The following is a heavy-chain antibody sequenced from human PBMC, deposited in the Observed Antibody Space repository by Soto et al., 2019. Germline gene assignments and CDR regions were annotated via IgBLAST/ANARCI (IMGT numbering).Heavy chain of an antibody. D-gene: IGHD3-10*01. V-gene: IGHV4-34*01. J-gene: IGHJ5*02. CDR2: INHSGST. CDR3: ARDRATMVRGVIPRWFDP. Sequence: SETLSVNCAVYGGSFSGYYWSGIRQPPGKGLEWIGEINHSGSTNSTPSLKSRVTISVDTSKNQFSLKLSSVTAADTAVYYCARDRATMVRGVIPRWFDPWGQGTLVTVS. CDR1: GGSFSGYY.